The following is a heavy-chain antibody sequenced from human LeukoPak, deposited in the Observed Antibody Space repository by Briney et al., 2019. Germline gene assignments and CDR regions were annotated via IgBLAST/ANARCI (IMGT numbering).Heavy chain of an antibody. CDR1: GGSITRSSYY. CDR3: ARQAYSSNLGWFDP. D-gene: IGHD6-13*01. V-gene: IGHV4-39*01. Sequence: SETLSLTCTVSGGSITRSSYYWGWIRQPPGKGLEWIGSIYYSGTTYYKSSLKSRVTISVDTSKNQFSLKLSSVTAADTAVYYCARQAYSSNLGWFDPWGQGTLVTVSS. CDR2: IYYSGTT. J-gene: IGHJ5*02.